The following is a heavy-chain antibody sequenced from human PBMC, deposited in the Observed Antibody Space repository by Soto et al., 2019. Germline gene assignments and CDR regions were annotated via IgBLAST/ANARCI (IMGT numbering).Heavy chain of an antibody. CDR1: GFSLSTSGVG. V-gene: IGHV2-5*02. CDR3: AHKGYGDYPLDY. D-gene: IGHD4-17*01. CDR2: VYWDDTK. Sequence: QITLKESGPPLVKHTQTLTLTCTFSGFSLSTSGVGVGWIRQPPGKALEWLAVVYWDDTKHYSPSLKSRLTITKDTSKNQVVLTMTNMDPVDTATYFCAHKGYGDYPLDYWGQGTLVTVSS. J-gene: IGHJ4*02.